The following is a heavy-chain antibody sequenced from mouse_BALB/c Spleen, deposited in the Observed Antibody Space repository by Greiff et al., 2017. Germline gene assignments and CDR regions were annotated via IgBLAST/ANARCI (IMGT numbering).Heavy chain of an antibody. V-gene: IGHV5-17*02. Sequence: EVQRVESGGGLVQPGGSRKLSCADSGFTFSSFGMHWVRQAPEKGLEWVAYISSGSSTIYYADTVKGRFTISRDNPKNTLFLQMTSLRSEDTAMYYCARGPRITGFAYWGQGTLVTVSA. J-gene: IGHJ3*01. D-gene: IGHD2-4*01. CDR3: ARGPRITGFAY. CDR1: GFTFSSFG. CDR2: ISSGSSTI.